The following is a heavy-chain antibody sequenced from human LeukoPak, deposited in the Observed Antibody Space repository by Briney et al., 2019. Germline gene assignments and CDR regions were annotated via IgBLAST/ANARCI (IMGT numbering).Heavy chain of an antibody. V-gene: IGHV3-9*01. CDR1: GFTFDDYA. Sequence: GGSLRLSCAASGFTFDDYAMHWVRQAPGKGLEWDSGISWNSGSIGYADSVKGRFTISRDNAKNSLYPQMNSLRAEDTALYYCAKACGGDCLVPTNAFDIWGQGTMVTVSS. J-gene: IGHJ3*02. D-gene: IGHD2-21*02. CDR3: AKACGGDCLVPTNAFDI. CDR2: ISWNSGSI.